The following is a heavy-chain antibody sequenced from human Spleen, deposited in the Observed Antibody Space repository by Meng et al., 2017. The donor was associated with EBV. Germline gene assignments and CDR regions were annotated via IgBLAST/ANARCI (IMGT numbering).Heavy chain of an antibody. CDR2: INPSDGNT. J-gene: IGHJ4*02. D-gene: IGHD1-1*01. CDR1: GYSFSRYY. V-gene: IGHV1-46*01. CDR3: ARVGIEALGLDH. Sequence: QGEAGESGAEVRKPGASVKGSCEASGYSFSRYYIQGERQAPGRGLEWMGTINPSDGNTSYAPKFQGRVTMTRDTSTSTVYMELSSLRSEDTAVFYCARVGIEALGLDHWGQGTLVTVSS.